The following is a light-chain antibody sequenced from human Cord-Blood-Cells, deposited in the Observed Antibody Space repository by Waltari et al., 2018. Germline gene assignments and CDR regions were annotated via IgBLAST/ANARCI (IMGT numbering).Light chain of an antibody. CDR3: SSYTSSSTLV. CDR2: EVS. V-gene: IGLV2-14*01. CDR1: SSDVGGYNY. J-gene: IGLJ1*01. Sequence: QSALTQPASVSGSPGQSITISCTGTSSDVGGYNYVSWYQQHPGKAPKLMIYEVSNRPSGVSNRFSGSKSGKPASLTSSGLQAEDEADYYCSSYTSSSTLVFGTGTKVTVL.